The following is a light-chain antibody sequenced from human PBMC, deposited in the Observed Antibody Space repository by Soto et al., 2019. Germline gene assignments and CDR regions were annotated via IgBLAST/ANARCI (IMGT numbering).Light chain of an antibody. CDR1: QSISSW. Sequence: IHMTQSPSTLSAAVVDIVTITFLASQSISSWLAWYQQKPGKGPKLLIYKASNLQGGVSSRFSGSGSGTDFTLTISSLEPEDFAVYYCQQRSNWPPSITFGQGTRLEI. J-gene: IGKJ5*01. CDR3: QQRSNWPPSIT. CDR2: KAS. V-gene: IGKV1-5*03.